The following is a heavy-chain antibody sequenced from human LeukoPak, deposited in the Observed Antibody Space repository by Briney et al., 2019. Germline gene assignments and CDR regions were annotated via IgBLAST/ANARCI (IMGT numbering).Heavy chain of an antibody. CDR2: IYYSGST. CDR3: ARVNLEYYYDSSGYYIGPYFDY. V-gene: IGHV4-59*01. Sequence: PSETLSLTCTVSGGSISSYYWSWIRQPPGKGLEWIGYIYYSGSTNYNPSLKSRVTISVDTSKNQFSLKLSSVTAADTAVYYCARVNLEYYYDSSGYYIGPYFDYWGREPWSPSPQ. D-gene: IGHD3-22*01. J-gene: IGHJ4*02. CDR1: GGSISSYY.